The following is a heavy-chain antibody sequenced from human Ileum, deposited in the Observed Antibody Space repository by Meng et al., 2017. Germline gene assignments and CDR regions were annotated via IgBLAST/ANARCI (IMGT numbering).Heavy chain of an antibody. D-gene: IGHD3-22*01. CDR2: KYFSGST. J-gene: IGHJ4*02. CDR3: ARGHYDKYFDS. CDR1: GGSGHTGSYY. V-gene: IGHV4-61*01. Sequence: PWAGRGRVRTSATLPLTVTISGGSGHTGSYYMSWIRQPPGKGREWIGYKYFSGSTKYNASLKSRVSISVDTSKKQFSLNLTSVTAADTAVYYCARGHYDKYFDSWGQGTLVTVSS.